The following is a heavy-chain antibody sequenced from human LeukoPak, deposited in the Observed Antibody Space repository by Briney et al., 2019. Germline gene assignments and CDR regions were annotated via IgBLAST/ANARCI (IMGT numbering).Heavy chain of an antibody. D-gene: IGHD2-2*01. CDR2: IYADGTT. CDR3: ASSYIVVVPAPRGAFDI. CDR1: GFTVSGNY. V-gene: IGHV3-66*01. J-gene: IGHJ3*02. Sequence: GGSLRLSCAASGFTVSGNYMTWVRQAPGKGLEWVSVIYADGTTYYADSVKGRFTISRDTSKNTLYVQMNSLRAEDTAVYYCASSYIVVVPAPRGAFDIWGQGTMVTVSS.